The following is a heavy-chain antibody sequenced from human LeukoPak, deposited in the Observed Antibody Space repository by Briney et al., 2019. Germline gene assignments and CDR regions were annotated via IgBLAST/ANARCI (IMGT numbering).Heavy chain of an antibody. CDR1: GFTFSRYW. J-gene: IGHJ4*01. CDR2: IKPDGSEK. CDR3: ARGPRSFDY. Sequence: GGSLRLSCAASGFTFSRYWMSWVRQAPGKGLEWVANIKPDGSEKYYVASVRGRFTISRDNAKNSLYLQMNSLRAEDTAVFYCARGPRSFDYWGQGALVTVSS. V-gene: IGHV3-7*05.